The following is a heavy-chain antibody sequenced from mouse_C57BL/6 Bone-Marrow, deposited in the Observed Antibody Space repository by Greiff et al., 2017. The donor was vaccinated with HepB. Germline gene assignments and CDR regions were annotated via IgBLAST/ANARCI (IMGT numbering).Heavy chain of an antibody. J-gene: IGHJ2*01. D-gene: IGHD1-1*01. CDR1: GYAFSSYW. V-gene: IGHV1-80*01. Sequence: QVQLKESGAELVKPGASVKISCKASGYAFSSYWMNWVKQRPGKGLEWIGQIYPGDGDTNYNGKFKGKATLTADKSSSTAYMQLSSLTSEDSAVYFCARRVVATPYFDYWGQGTTLTVSS. CDR3: ARRVVATPYFDY. CDR2: IYPGDGDT.